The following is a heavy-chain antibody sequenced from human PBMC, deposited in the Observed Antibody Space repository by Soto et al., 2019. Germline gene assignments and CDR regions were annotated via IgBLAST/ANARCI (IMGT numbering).Heavy chain of an antibody. CDR2: ISYDGSNK. J-gene: IGHJ4*02. V-gene: IGHV3-30-3*01. CDR3: ARGHRDGVSDYLDL. D-gene: IGHD3-10*01. CDR1: GFTFSSYA. Sequence: QVQLVESGGGVVQPGRSLRLSCAASGFTFSSYAMHWVRQAPGKGLEWVAVISYDGSNKYYADSVKGRFTISRDNSKNKLYLQMNSLRAEDTAVYYCARGHRDGVSDYLDLLGQVTLVTLSS.